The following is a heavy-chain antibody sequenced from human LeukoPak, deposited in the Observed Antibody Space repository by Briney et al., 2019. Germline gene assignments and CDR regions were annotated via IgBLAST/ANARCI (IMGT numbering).Heavy chain of an antibody. J-gene: IGHJ6*03. D-gene: IGHD3-10*01. Sequence: GGSLRLSCAASGFTFSSYGMHWVRQAPGKGLEWVAFIRYDGSNKYYADSVKGRFTISRDNSKNTLYLQMNSLRAEDTAVYYCAKRPRGVNYYYYYMDVWGKGTTVTVSS. CDR1: GFTFSSYG. CDR2: IRYDGSNK. CDR3: AKRPRGVNYYYYYMDV. V-gene: IGHV3-30*02.